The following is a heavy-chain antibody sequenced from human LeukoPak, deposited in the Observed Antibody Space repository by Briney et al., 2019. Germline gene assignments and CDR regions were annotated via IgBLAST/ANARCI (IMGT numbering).Heavy chain of an antibody. CDR2: MNPNNGNT. J-gene: IGHJ5*02. Sequence: APVKVSCKASGYTFTSYDINWVRQASGQGLEWMGWMNPNNGNTGYAQKFQGRVTMTRDTSISTAYMELRGLRSEDTAVYYCVRDGEGVAISVNYWFDPWGQGTLVTVSS. CDR1: GYTFTSYD. V-gene: IGHV1-8*01. CDR3: VRDGEGVAISVNYWFDP. D-gene: IGHD3-10*01.